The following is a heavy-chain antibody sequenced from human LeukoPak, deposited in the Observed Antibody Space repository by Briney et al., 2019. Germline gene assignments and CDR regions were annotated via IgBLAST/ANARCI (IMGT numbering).Heavy chain of an antibody. J-gene: IGHJ4*02. D-gene: IGHD4-23*01. Sequence: PSETLSLTCTVSGGSISSSSYYWGWIRQPPGKGLEWIGSIYYSGSTYYNPSLKSRVTISVDTSKRQFSLNLRSVTAADTAVYYCTRDHGGYSFDYWGQGTLVTVSS. CDR3: TRDHGGYSFDY. V-gene: IGHV4-39*07. CDR2: IYYSGST. CDR1: GGSISSSSYY.